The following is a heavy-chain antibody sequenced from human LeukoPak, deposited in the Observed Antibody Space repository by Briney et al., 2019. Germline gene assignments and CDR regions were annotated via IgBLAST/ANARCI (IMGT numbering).Heavy chain of an antibody. V-gene: IGHV4-59*01. D-gene: IGHD1-26*01. CDR3: ARGWDSGYNFYGLDV. J-gene: IGHJ6*02. CDR2: RYNSGTT. CDR1: GGSISGYY. Sequence: SETLSLTCTVSGGSISGYYRGWIRQSPGKGLEWIGNRYNSGTTSYNPSLKSRVTISVDTSKNQFSLKLSSVTAADTAVYYCARGWDSGYNFYGLDVWGQGNTVTDSS.